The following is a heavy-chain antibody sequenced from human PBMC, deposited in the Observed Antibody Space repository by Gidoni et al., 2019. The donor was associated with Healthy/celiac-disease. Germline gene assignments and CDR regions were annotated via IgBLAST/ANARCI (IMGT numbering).Heavy chain of an antibody. Sequence: QVQLVQSGAEVKKPGSSVKVSCKASGGTFSSYAISWVRQAPGQGLEWMGGIIPIFGTANYAQKFQGRVTITADKSTSTAYMELSSLRSEDTAVYYCARAAADSSGYSPGYYYGMDVWGQGTTVTVSS. J-gene: IGHJ6*02. CDR2: IIPIFGTA. D-gene: IGHD3-22*01. V-gene: IGHV1-69*06. CDR1: GGTFSSYA. CDR3: ARAAADSSGYSPGYYYGMDV.